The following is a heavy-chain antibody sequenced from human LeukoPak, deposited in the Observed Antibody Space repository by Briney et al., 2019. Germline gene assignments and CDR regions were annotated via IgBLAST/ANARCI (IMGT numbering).Heavy chain of an antibody. V-gene: IGHV3-21*01. CDR3: ARDSGYNAFDI. D-gene: IGHD5-12*01. J-gene: IGHJ3*02. CDR1: GFTFSSYA. CDR2: ISSSSSYI. Sequence: GGTLRLSCAASGFTFSSYAMSWVRQAPGKGLEWVSSISSSSSYIYYADSVKGRFTISRDNAKNSLFLQMNSLRAEDTAVFYCARDSGYNAFDIWGQGTMVTVSS.